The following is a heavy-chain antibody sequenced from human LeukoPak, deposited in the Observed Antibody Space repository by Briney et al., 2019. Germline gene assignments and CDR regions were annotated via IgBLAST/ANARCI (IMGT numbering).Heavy chain of an antibody. Sequence: PGGSLRLSCAASGFTFSSYAMSWVRQAPGKGLEWVSAISGSGGSTYYADSVKGRFTISRDNSKNTLYLQMNSLRAEDTAVYYCAKVTAMGYYYYYGMDVWGQGTRVTVSS. V-gene: IGHV3-23*01. CDR1: GFTFSSYA. CDR3: AKVTAMGYYYYYGMDV. J-gene: IGHJ6*02. CDR2: ISGSGGST. D-gene: IGHD5-18*01.